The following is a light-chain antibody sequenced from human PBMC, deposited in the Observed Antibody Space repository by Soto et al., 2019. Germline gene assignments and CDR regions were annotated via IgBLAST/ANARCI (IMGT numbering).Light chain of an antibody. Sequence: EIVMTQSPATLSVSPGERATLSCRASQSVSSNLAWYQQKPGQAPRLLIYGASTRATGIPARFSGNRSGTEFALTISSLQSEDFVVYYCQQYNNWPPGMFGQGTKVEIK. V-gene: IGKV3-15*01. CDR1: QSVSSN. J-gene: IGKJ1*01. CDR2: GAS. CDR3: QQYNNWPPGM.